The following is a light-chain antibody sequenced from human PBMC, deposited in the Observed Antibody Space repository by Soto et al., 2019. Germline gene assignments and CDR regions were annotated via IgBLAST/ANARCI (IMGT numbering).Light chain of an antibody. V-gene: IGKV1-39*01. J-gene: IGKJ1*01. CDR2: AAS. CDR1: QCISNH. Sequence: IQLTQSPSSLSAYLQERVIMTCRASQCISNHLNWYQQKPGKAPELLIYAASTLQSGVPSRFSGSGSGTDFTLTISCLQSEDFATYYCQQYYSFPWTFGQGTKVDIK. CDR3: QQYYSFPWT.